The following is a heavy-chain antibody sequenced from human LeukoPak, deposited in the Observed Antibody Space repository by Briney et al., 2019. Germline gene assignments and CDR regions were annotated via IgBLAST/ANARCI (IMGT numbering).Heavy chain of an antibody. CDR1: GGSISGYY. D-gene: IGHD1-26*01. V-gene: IGHV4-4*07. CDR3: ARDPVGVTFNWFDP. J-gene: IGHJ5*02. Sequence: PSETLSLTCTVSGGSISGYYWSWIRQPAGKGLEWIGRLYPGGSTYYNPSLKSRVTMSVDMSKNQFSLMLTSLTAADTAVYYCARDPVGVTFNWFDPWGQGTLVTVSS. CDR2: LYPGGST.